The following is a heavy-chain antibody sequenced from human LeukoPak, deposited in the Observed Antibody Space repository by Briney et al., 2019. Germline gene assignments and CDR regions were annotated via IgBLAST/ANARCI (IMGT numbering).Heavy chain of an antibody. D-gene: IGHD5-24*01. Sequence: ASVKVSCTASGYTFTGYYMHWVRQAPGQGLEWMGWINPNSGGTNYAQKFQGWVTMTRDTSISTAYMELSRLRSDDTAVYYCARGVRDGYNGFDYWGQGTLVTVSS. CDR2: INPNSGGT. V-gene: IGHV1-2*04. J-gene: IGHJ4*02. CDR1: GYTFTGYY. CDR3: ARGVRDGYNGFDY.